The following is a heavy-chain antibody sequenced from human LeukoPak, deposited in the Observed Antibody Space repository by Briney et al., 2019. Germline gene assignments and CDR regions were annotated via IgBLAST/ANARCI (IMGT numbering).Heavy chain of an antibody. D-gene: IGHD6-13*01. V-gene: IGHV3-7*01. J-gene: IGHJ4*02. CDR2: IKQDGSEK. CDR1: GFTFSSYW. Sequence: GGSLRLSCAASGFTFSSYWMSWVRQAPGKGLEWVANIKQDGSEKYYVDSVKGRFTISRDNAKNSLYLQMNSLRAEDTAVYYCARGASSWYSTSPNFDYWGQGALVTVSS. CDR3: ARGASSWYSTSPNFDY.